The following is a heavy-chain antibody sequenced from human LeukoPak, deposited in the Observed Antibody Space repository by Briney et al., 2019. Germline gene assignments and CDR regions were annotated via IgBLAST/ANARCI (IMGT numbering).Heavy chain of an antibody. D-gene: IGHD3/OR15-3a*01. Sequence: ASVKVSCKVSGYTLTELSMHWVRQAPGKGLEWMGGFDPEDGETIYAQKFQGRVTMTEDTSTDTAYMELSRLRSDDTAVYYCARDSKPPSYGHDFYYYYYYMDVWGKGTTVTISS. CDR1: GYTLTELS. CDR3: ARDSKPPSYGHDFYYYYYYMDV. J-gene: IGHJ6*03. V-gene: IGHV1-24*01. CDR2: FDPEDGET.